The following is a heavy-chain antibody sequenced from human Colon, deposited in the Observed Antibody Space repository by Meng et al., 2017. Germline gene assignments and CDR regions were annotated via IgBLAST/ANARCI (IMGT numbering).Heavy chain of an antibody. CDR1: GGSFSGYY. Sequence: SETLSLTCAVYGGSFSGYYWSWIRHPPGKGLEWIGEINHSGSTNYNPSLKSRVTISVDTSKNQFSLKLSSVTAADTAVYYCARGGGGQLYSYSGSHLDYWGQGTLVTVSS. V-gene: IGHV4-34*01. D-gene: IGHD1-26*01. J-gene: IGHJ4*02. CDR3: ARGGGGQLYSYSGSHLDY. CDR2: INHSGST.